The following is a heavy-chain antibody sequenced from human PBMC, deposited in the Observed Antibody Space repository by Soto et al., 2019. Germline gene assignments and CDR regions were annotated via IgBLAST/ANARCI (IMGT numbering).Heavy chain of an antibody. Sequence: GASVKVSCKASGYTFTGYYMHWVRQAPGQGLEWMGWINPNSGGTNYAQKFQGRVTMTRDTSISTAYMELSRLRSDDTAVYYCARAGATMGYYYYYGMDVWGQGTTVTSP. J-gene: IGHJ6*02. CDR2: INPNSGGT. V-gene: IGHV1-2*02. CDR3: ARAGATMGYYYYYGMDV. D-gene: IGHD1-26*01. CDR1: GYTFTGYY.